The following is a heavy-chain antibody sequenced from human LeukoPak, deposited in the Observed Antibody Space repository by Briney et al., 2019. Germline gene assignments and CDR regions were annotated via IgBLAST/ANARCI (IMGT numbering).Heavy chain of an antibody. J-gene: IGHJ5*02. D-gene: IGHD6-19*01. V-gene: IGHV3-23*01. CDR3: AKPPDTVAGTDP. Sequence: GGSLRLSCTVSGFTVSSNSMSWVRQAPGKGLEWVSAISGSGGSTYYADSVKGRFTISRHNSKNTLYLQMNSLRAEDTAVYYCAKPPDTVAGTDPWGQGTLVTVSS. CDR2: ISGSGGST. CDR1: GFTVSSNS.